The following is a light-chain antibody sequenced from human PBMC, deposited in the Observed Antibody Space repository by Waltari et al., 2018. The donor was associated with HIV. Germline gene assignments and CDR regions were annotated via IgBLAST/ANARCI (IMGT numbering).Light chain of an antibody. CDR2: GSR. CDR3: QSYDSSLNGLWV. V-gene: IGLV1-40*01. Sequence: QSVLTQPPSVSGAPGQRVTISCTGSSSNIGANYDVHWYRQYPGTAPKLLIYGSRYRPSGGPDRFSGSKSGTSASLVITGLQAEDEADYYCQSYDSSLNGLWVFGGGTKLTVL. CDR1: SSNIGANYD. J-gene: IGLJ3*02.